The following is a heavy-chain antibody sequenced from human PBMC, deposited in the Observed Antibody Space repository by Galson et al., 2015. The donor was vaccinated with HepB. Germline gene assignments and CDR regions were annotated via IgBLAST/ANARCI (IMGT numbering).Heavy chain of an antibody. CDR2: ISYDGSNK. Sequence: SLRLSCAASGFTFNSYGMHWVRQAPGKGLEWVAVISYDGSNKYYADSVKGRFTISRDNSKNTLYLQMNSLRAEDTAVYYCAKDMYDSSGHMEDWGQGTLVTVSS. CDR3: AKDMYDSSGHMED. J-gene: IGHJ4*02. V-gene: IGHV3-30*18. CDR1: GFTFNSYG. D-gene: IGHD3-22*01.